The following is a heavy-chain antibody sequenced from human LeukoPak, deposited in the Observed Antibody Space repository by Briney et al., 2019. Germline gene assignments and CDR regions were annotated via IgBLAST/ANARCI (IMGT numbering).Heavy chain of an antibody. CDR2: IRYDGSNK. V-gene: IGHV3-30*02. Sequence: GGSLRLSCAASGFTFSSYGMHWVRQAPGKGLEWVAFIRYDGSNKYYADSVKGRFTIARDNSKNTLYLQMNSLRAEDTAVYYCARGKLRRGYDLGSGGWPFDYWGQGTLVTVSS. J-gene: IGHJ4*02. D-gene: IGHD5-12*01. CDR3: ARGKLRRGYDLGSGGWPFDY. CDR1: GFTFSSYG.